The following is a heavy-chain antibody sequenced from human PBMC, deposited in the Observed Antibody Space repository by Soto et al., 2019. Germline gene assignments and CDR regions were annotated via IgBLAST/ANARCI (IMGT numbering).Heavy chain of an antibody. CDR3: ARGGSLERVPDH. V-gene: IGHV1-18*01. D-gene: IGHD2-2*01. CDR2: ISPYNGNT. Sequence: QVQLVQSGAEVKEPGASVKVSCKASGYTFDSYGFTWVRQAPGQGLEWVGWISPYNGNTHYAQNLQGRVAMTTDTSTTTAHLELWSQRSDDTAVYYCARGGSLERVPDHWGQGTLVTVSS. CDR1: GYTFDSYG. J-gene: IGHJ4*02.